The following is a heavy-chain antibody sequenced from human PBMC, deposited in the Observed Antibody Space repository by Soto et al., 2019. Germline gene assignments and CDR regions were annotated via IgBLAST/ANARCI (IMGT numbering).Heavy chain of an antibody. CDR2: IYYSGST. D-gene: IGHD6-19*01. V-gene: IGHV4-59*01. CDR3: ARAFLAVAGDYYYYGMDV. J-gene: IGHJ6*02. CDR1: GGSISSYY. Sequence: SETLSLTCTVSGGSISSYYWSWIRQPPGKGLEWIGYIYYSGSTNYNPSLKSRVTISVDTSKNQFSLKLSSVTAADTAMYYCARAFLAVAGDYYYYGMDVWGQGTTVTVSS.